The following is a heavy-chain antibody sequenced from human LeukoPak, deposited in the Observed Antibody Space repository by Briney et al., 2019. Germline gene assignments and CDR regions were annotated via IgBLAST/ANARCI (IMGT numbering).Heavy chain of an antibody. D-gene: IGHD1/OR15-1a*01. CDR1: FGSIRDYY. J-gene: IGHJ4*02. V-gene: IGHV4-59*01. CDR3: ARGNKYPGVFDY. Sequence: SETLSLTCSVSFGSIRDYYWSWIRQPPGKGLEWIGYTYNSGTTSYNPSLKGQVTISVDTSKNQFSLKLSSVTAADTAVYYCARGNKYPGVFDYWGQGTLVTVSS. CDR2: TYNSGTT.